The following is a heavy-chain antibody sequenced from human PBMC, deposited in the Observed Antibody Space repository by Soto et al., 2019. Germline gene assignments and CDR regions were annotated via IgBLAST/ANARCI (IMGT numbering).Heavy chain of an antibody. CDR2: IYYSGST. CDR3: ARALTTVTLFDP. CDR1: GGSISSGGYY. Sequence: QVQLQESGPGLGKPSQTLSLTCTVSGGSISSGGYYWSWIRQHSGKGLEWIGYIYYSGSTHYNPSLKSRVTISVDTSKNQFSLKLSSVTAADTAVYYCARALTTVTLFDPWGQGTLVTVSS. J-gene: IGHJ5*02. V-gene: IGHV4-31*03. D-gene: IGHD4-17*01.